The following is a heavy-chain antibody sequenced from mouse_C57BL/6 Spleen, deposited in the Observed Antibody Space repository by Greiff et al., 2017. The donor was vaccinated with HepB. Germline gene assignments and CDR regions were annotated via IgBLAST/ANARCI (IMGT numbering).Heavy chain of an antibody. CDR1: GYTFTSYT. CDR3: ARGVLIYYGNPYYAMDY. Sequence: VKLMESGAELARPGASVKMSCKASGYTFTSYTMHWVKQRPGQGLEWIGYINPSSGYTKYNQKFQDKATFTADKSSRTAYMQRSSLTAEDSAVYYCARGVLIYYGNPYYAMDYWGQGTSVTVSS. CDR2: INPSSGYT. V-gene: IGHV1-4*01. J-gene: IGHJ4*01. D-gene: IGHD2-1*01.